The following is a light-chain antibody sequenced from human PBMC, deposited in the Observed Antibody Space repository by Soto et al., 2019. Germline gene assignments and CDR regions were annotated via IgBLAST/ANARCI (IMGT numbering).Light chain of an antibody. CDR1: QGVGNS. V-gene: IGKV1-16*02. J-gene: IGKJ3*01. Sequence: DIQMTQSPSSLSASVGDRATITCRASQGVGNSLAWFQQKPGKAPNSLIYAASSLQSGVPSKFSGSGSGTDFTLTISSLQPEDFATYYCQQCNSYPFTFGPGTKVDIK. CDR2: AAS. CDR3: QQCNSYPFT.